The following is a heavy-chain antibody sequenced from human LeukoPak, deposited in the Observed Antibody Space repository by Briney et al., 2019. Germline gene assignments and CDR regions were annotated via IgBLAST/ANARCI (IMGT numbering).Heavy chain of an antibody. CDR2: INTNTGNP. V-gene: IGHV7-4-1*02. D-gene: IGHD6-19*01. Sequence: ASVKVSCKASGYTFTSYAMNWVRQAPGQGLEWMGWINTNTGNPTYAQGFTGRFVFSLDTPVSTAYLQISSLKAEDTAVYYCARNFVRRSGWYSSDFDPWGQGTLVTVSS. CDR1: GYTFTSYA. J-gene: IGHJ5*02. CDR3: ARNFVRRSGWYSSDFDP.